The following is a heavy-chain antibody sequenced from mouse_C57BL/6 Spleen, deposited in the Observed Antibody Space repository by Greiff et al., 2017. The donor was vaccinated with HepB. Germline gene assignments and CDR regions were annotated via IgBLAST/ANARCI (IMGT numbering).Heavy chain of an antibody. J-gene: IGHJ4*01. D-gene: IGHD1-1*01. CDR2: ISSGSSTI. Sequence: EVHVVESGGGLVKPGGSLKLSCAASGFTFSDYGMHWVRQAPEKGLEWVAYISSGSSTIYYADTVKGRFTISRDNAKNTLFLQMTRLRSEDTAMYYCARYYCSSYHYAMDYWGQGTSVTVSS. CDR3: ARYYCSSYHYAMDY. V-gene: IGHV5-17*01. CDR1: GFTFSDYG.